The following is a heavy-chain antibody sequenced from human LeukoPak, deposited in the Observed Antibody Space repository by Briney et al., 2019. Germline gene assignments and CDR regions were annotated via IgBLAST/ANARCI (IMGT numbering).Heavy chain of an antibody. CDR2: NHYKGST. Sequence: PSETLSLTCTVSGGSISSYYWSWIRQPPGKGLEWIGCNHYKGSTNYNPSLKSRVTISVDTSKNQFSLKLSSVTAADTAVYYCARVATWFGELDAFDIWGQGTMVTVSP. V-gene: IGHV4-59*01. CDR3: ARVATWFGELDAFDI. D-gene: IGHD3-10*01. J-gene: IGHJ3*02. CDR1: GGSISSYY.